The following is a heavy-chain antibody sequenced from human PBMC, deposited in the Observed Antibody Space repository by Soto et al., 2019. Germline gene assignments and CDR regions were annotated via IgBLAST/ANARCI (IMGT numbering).Heavy chain of an antibody. J-gene: IGHJ6*02. CDR2: IDPSDSYT. D-gene: IGHD1-26*01. Sequence: GESLKISCQGSGYSFTSYWISWVRQMPGKGLEWMGRIDPSDSYTNYSPSFQGHVTISADKSISTACLQWSSLKASDTAMYYCARHHSAPHYYGMDVWGQGTTVTVSS. CDR1: GYSFTSYW. CDR3: ARHHSAPHYYGMDV. V-gene: IGHV5-10-1*01.